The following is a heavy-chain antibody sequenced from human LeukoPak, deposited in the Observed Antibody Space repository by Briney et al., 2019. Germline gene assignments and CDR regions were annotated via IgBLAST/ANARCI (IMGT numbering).Heavy chain of an antibody. D-gene: IGHD5-18*01. CDR2: ISSSGSTI. J-gene: IGHJ4*02. CDR1: GFTFSDYY. V-gene: IGHV3-11*01. CDR3: ARDLIQLEAYFDH. Sequence: GGSLRLSCAASGFTFSDYYMSWIRQAPGKGLEWVSYISSSGSTIYYADSVKGRFTISRDNAKNSLYLQMNSLRAEDTAVYYCARDLIQLEAYFDHWGQGTLVTVSS.